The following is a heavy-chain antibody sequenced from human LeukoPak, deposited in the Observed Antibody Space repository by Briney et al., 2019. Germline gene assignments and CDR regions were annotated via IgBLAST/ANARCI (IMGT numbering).Heavy chain of an antibody. V-gene: IGHV3-7*01. CDR1: GFTFSSYW. D-gene: IGHD3-9*01. CDR2: IKQDGSEK. CDR3: ASPDWSEAY. Sequence: PGGPLRLSCAASGFTFSSYWMSWVRQAPGKGLEWVANIKQDGSEKYCVDSVKGRFTISRDNAKNSLYLQMNSLRAEDTAVYYCASPDWSEAYWGQGTLVTGSS. J-gene: IGHJ4*02.